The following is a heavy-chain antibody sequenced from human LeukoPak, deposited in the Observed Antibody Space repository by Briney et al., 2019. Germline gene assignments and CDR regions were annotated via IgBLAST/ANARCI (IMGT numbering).Heavy chain of an antibody. D-gene: IGHD1-14*01. CDR1: GFTFSSYG. J-gene: IGHJ4*02. CDR2: ISSSSSYI. Sequence: SGGSLRLSCAASGFTFSSYGMHWVRQAPGKGLEWVSSISSSSSYIYYADSVKGRFTISRDNAKNSLYLQMNSLRAEDTAVYYCARDPLPVNNHFDYWGQGTLVTVSS. V-gene: IGHV3-21*01. CDR3: ARDPLPVNNHFDY.